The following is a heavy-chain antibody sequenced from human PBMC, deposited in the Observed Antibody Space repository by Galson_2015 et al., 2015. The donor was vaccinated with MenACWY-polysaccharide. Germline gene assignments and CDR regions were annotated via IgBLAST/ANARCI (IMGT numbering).Heavy chain of an antibody. D-gene: IGHD2-2*01. Sequence: SVKVSCKASGYTFTSYYMHWVRQAPGQGLEWMGIINPSGGSTSYAQKFQGRVTMTRDTSTSTVYMELSSLRSEDTAVYYCASKVVPTYGMDVWGQGTTVTVSS. CDR2: INPSGGST. CDR3: ASKVVPTYGMDV. V-gene: IGHV1-46*01. CDR1: GYTFTSYY. J-gene: IGHJ6*02.